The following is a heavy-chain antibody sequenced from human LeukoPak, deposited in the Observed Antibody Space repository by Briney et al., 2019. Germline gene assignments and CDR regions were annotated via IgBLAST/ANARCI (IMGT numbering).Heavy chain of an antibody. J-gene: IGHJ6*02. V-gene: IGHV1-69*02. CDR2: IIPILGIA. Sequence: ASVKVSCKASGGTFSSYTISWVRQAPGQGLEWMGRIIPILGIANYAQKFQGRVTITADKSTSTAYMELSSLRSEDTAVFYCARGHQPPYYSVDVWGQGTTVTVSS. CDR3: ARGHQPPYYSVDV. CDR1: GGTFSSYT.